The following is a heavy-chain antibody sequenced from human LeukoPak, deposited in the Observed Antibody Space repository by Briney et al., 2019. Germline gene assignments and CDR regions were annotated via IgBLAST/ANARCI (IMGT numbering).Heavy chain of an antibody. CDR3: NTERYGNPRMTILDYFDY. D-gene: IGHD3-3*01. CDR1: GFTFSNAW. CDR2: IKIKSEGETT. Sequence: PGGSLRLSCTASGFTFSNAWMGWVRQAPGKGLEWVGHIKIKSEGETTEYAAPVKGRFTISRDDSKNTLYLEMNSLKTEDTAVYYCNTERYGNPRMTILDYFDYWGQGIRVTVSS. J-gene: IGHJ4*02. V-gene: IGHV3-15*01.